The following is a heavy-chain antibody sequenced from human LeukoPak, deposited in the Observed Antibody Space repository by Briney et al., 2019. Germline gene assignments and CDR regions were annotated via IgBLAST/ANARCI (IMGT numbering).Heavy chain of an antibody. D-gene: IGHD3-3*01. J-gene: IGHJ5*02. Sequence: PSETLSLTCTVSGGSISTSSYYWGWVRQPPGKGLEWIGNIFYSGSTYYNPSLKSRVTISVDTSKNQFSLKLSSVTAADTAVYYCARDLYDFWSGYYQGWFDPWGQGTLVTVSS. CDR3: ARDLYDFWSGYYQGWFDP. V-gene: IGHV4-39*07. CDR1: GGSISTSSYY. CDR2: IFYSGST.